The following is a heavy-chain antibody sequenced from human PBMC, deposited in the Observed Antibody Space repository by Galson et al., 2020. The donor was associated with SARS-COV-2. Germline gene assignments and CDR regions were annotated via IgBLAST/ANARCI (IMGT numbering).Heavy chain of an antibody. CDR3: TTDLHDYGDLDY. Sequence: GVLRLSCAASGFTFSNAWMSWVRQAPGKGLEWVGRIKSKTDGGTTDYAAPVKDRFTISRDDSKNTLYLQMSSLKTADTAVYYCTTDLHDYGDLDYWGQGTLVTVSS. J-gene: IGHJ4*02. D-gene: IGHD4-17*01. CDR1: GFTFSNAW. V-gene: IGHV3-15*01. CDR2: IKSKTDGGTT.